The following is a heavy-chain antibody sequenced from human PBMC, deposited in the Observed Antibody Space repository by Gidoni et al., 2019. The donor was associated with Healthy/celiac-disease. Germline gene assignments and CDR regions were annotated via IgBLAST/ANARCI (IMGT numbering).Heavy chain of an antibody. D-gene: IGHD5-18*01. CDR3: ARDSDNRHDTAMALGDYYFDY. CDR1: GFPFSSYW. V-gene: IGHV3-7*03. CDR2: IKQDGSEK. J-gene: IGHJ4*02. Sequence: EVQLVESGGGLVQPGGSLRLSCAASGFPFSSYWMSWVRQAPGKGLEWVANIKQDGSEKYYVDSVKGRFTISRDNAKNSLYLQMNSLRAEDTAVYYCARDSDNRHDTAMALGDYYFDYWGQGTLVTVSS.